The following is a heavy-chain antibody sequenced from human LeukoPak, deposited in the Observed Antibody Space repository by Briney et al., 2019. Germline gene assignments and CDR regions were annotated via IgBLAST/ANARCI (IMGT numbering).Heavy chain of an antibody. V-gene: IGHV3-48*03. CDR3: AELGITMIGGV. CDR1: GFTFSSYE. CDR2: ISSNGSTI. Sequence: TGGSLRLSCAASGFTFSSYEMNWVRQAPGKGLEWVSYISSNGSTIYYADSVKGRFTISRDNAKNSLYPQMNSLRAEDTAVYYCAELGITMIGGVWGKGTTVTISS. J-gene: IGHJ6*04. D-gene: IGHD3-10*02.